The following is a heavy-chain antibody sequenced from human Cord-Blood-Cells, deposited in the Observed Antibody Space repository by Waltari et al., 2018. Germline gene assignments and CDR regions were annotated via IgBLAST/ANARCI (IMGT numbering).Heavy chain of an antibody. Sequence: QVQLVPAGAAVKKPWASVKVSCKVSGYPLPELSIHRVRPAPGKGLEWMGGLDPEDGETIYAQKFQGRVTMTEDTSTDTAYMELSSLGSEDTAVYYCAMGKYGGKRPFDYWGQGTLVTVSS. V-gene: IGHV1-24*01. D-gene: IGHD2-15*01. CDR1: GYPLPELS. CDR3: AMGKYGGKRPFDY. J-gene: IGHJ4*02. CDR2: LDPEDGET.